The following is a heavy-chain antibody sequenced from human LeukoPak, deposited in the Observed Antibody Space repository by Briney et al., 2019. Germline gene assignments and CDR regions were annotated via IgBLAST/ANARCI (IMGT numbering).Heavy chain of an antibody. Sequence: SETLSLTCTVSGGSISSHYWSWIRQPPGKGLEWIGYIYYSGSTNYNPSLKSRVTISVDTSKNQFSLKLSSVTAADTAVYYCAGLQGRSTAVFDYWGQGTLVSVSS. D-gene: IGHD3-16*02. CDR1: GGSISSHY. CDR2: IYYSGST. V-gene: IGHV4-59*11. CDR3: AGLQGRSTAVFDY. J-gene: IGHJ4*02.